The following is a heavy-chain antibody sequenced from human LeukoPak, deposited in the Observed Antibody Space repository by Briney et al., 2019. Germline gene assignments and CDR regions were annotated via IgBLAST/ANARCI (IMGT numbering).Heavy chain of an antibody. J-gene: IGHJ3*02. CDR3: ARSSAYYNEADI. CDR1: GYTFTSYH. Sequence: ASVKVSCKASGYTFTSYHMHWVRQAPGQGLEWMGIINPSGGSTTYAQKFQGRLTMTGDTSTSTVYMELSSLRSEDTAVYYCARSSAYYNEADIWGQGTMVTVSS. CDR2: INPSGGST. D-gene: IGHD3-9*01. V-gene: IGHV1-46*01.